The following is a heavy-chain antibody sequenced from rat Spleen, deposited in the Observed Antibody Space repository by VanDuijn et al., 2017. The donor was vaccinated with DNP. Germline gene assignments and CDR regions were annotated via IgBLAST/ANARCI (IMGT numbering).Heavy chain of an antibody. V-gene: IGHV5-27*01. Sequence: EVQLVESGGGLVQPGRSLKLSCVASGFSFRDYDMAWVRQAPSKGLEWVACMSPTTRSSYYRDSVRGRFTVSRDDSTSTLYLQMDSLRSEDTATYYCTRDLFTIAATSTDWFAYWGQGTLVTVSS. J-gene: IGHJ3*01. D-gene: IGHD1-2*01. CDR2: MSPTTRSS. CDR1: GFSFRDYD. CDR3: TRDLFTIAATSTDWFAY.